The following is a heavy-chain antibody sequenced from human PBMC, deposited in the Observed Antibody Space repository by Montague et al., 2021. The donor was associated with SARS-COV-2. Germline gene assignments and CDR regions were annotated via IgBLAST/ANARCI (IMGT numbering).Heavy chain of an antibody. CDR1: GGTISTDNLYWY. V-gene: IGHV4-39*01. Sequence: SETLSLTCLVSGGTISTDNLYWYWAWIRQPPGKGLEWIGSIFHNGDSYYNPSLNTRVTISIDTSRNHFSLSLTSVTAPDMAVYYCARHVSNLRAAVDYFDYWGQGTPVTVSS. CDR2: IFHNGDS. D-gene: IGHD5/OR15-5a*01. CDR3: ARHVSNLRAAVDYFDY. J-gene: IGHJ4*02.